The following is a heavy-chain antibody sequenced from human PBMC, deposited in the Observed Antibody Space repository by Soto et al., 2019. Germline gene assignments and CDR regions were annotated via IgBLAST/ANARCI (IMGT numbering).Heavy chain of an antibody. CDR2: INHSGST. CDR1: GGSFSGYY. CDR3: ARGVAAEI. Sequence: TETLSLTCAVYGGSFSGYYWSWIRQPPGKGLEWIGEINHSGSTNYNPSLKSRVTISVDTSKNQFSLKLSSVTAADTAVYYCARGVAAEIWGQGTMVTVYS. D-gene: IGHD6-13*01. V-gene: IGHV4-34*01. J-gene: IGHJ4*02.